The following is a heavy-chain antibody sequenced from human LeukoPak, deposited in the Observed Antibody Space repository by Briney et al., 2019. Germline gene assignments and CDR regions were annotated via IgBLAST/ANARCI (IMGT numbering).Heavy chain of an antibody. D-gene: IGHD3-10*01. CDR3: AKWREGTMVYFDY. Sequence: GGSLRLSCAASGFTFSSYAMTWVRQAPGKGLEWVSAISGSGHNTYYADSAKGRFTISRDNSKNTVYLQMNSLRAEDTALYYCAKWREGTMVYFDYWGQGTLVTVSS. CDR2: ISGSGHNT. V-gene: IGHV3-23*01. J-gene: IGHJ4*02. CDR1: GFTFSSYA.